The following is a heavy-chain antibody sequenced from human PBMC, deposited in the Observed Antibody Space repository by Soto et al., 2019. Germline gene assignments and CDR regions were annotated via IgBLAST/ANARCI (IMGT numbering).Heavy chain of an antibody. Sequence: TLSLTCTVSGASITSGNYYWNWIRQHPGKGLEWIGYIYYSGRTYYNPSLKRRITISRDNSKNTLYLRMNSLRAEDTAVYYCARSRDGYSFYFYYGMDGWGQGTTVTVSS. D-gene: IGHD4-4*01. CDR3: ARSRDGYSFYFYYGMDG. CDR1: GASITSGNYY. CDR2: IYYSGRT. J-gene: IGHJ6*02. V-gene: IGHV4-31*03.